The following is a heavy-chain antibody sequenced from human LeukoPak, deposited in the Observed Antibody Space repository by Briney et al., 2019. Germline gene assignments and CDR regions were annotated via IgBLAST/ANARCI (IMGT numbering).Heavy chain of an antibody. CDR3: AHHSSSWSYYFDY. Sequence: SVKVSCKASGGTFSSYAISWVRQAPGEGLEWMGGIIPIFGTANYAQKFQGRVTITADESTSTAYMELSSLRSEDTAVYYCAHHSSSWSYYFDYWGQGTLVTVSS. V-gene: IGHV1-69*01. J-gene: IGHJ4*02. D-gene: IGHD6-13*01. CDR1: GGTFSSYA. CDR2: IIPIFGTA.